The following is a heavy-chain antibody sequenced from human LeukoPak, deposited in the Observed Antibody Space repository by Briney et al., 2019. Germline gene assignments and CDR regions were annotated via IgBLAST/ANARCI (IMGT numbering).Heavy chain of an antibody. V-gene: IGHV3-15*01. CDR1: GFTFSNAW. J-gene: IGHJ6*03. D-gene: IGHD3-10*01. CDR2: IKSKTDGGTT. Sequence: GGSLRLSCAASGFTFSNAWMSWVRQAPGKGLEWVGRIKSKTDGGTTDYAAPVKGRFTISRDDSKNTLYLQMNSLKTEDTAVYYCTTDLFSGNSLSNLYYYYMDVWGKGTTVTVSS. CDR3: TTDLFSGNSLSNLYYYYMDV.